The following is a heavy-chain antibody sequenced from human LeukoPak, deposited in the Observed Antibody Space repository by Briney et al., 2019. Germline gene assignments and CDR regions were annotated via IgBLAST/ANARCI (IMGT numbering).Heavy chain of an antibody. CDR1: GYTFTGYY. Sequence: GASVKVSCKASGYTFTGYYMHWVRQAPGQGLEWMGWINPNSGGTNYAQKFQGRVTMTRDTSINTAYMELSRLRSDDTAVYYCAAPFYDSSGYYQAPSENRPDKNEKYFQHWGQGTLVTVSS. CDR2: INPNSGGT. CDR3: AAPFYDSSGYYQAPSENRPDKNEKYFQH. D-gene: IGHD3-22*01. V-gene: IGHV1-2*02. J-gene: IGHJ1*01.